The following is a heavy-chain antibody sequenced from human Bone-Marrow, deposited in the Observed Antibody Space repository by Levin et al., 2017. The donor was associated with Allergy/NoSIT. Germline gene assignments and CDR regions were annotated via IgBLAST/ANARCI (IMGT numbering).Heavy chain of an antibody. V-gene: IGHV6-1*01. J-gene: IGHJ6*02. CDR1: GDSVSSTSAA. CDR2: TYRRSKWFS. CDR3: ARGPQQLAV. Sequence: SQTLSLPCAISGDSVSSTSAAWNWIRQSPSRGLEWLGRTYRRSKWFSDYAVSVKSRIIINADTSKNQFSLQLNSVTPEDTAIYYCARGPQQLAVWGQGTTVTVSS. D-gene: IGHD6-6*01.